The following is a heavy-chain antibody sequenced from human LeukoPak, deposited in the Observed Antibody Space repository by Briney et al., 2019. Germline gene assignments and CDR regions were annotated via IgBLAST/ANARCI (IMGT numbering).Heavy chain of an antibody. CDR2: IWFDGSNK. J-gene: IGHJ4*02. Sequence: GGSLRLSCAASGFTFSNHAIHWVRQAPGKGLEWVAVIWFDGSNKYYVDSVKGRFTISRDNSKNTVYLQMDSLRVEDTAVYYCARESRGTGGTTAFDCWGQGTLVTVSS. CDR1: GFTFSNHA. CDR3: ARESRGTGGTTAFDC. V-gene: IGHV3-33*01. D-gene: IGHD1-1*01.